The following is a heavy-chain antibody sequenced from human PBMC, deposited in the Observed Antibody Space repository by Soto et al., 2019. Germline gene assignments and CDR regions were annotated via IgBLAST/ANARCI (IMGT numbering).Heavy chain of an antibody. V-gene: IGHV1-69*13. CDR2: IIPIFGTA. J-gene: IGHJ6*03. D-gene: IGHD3-3*01. CDR3: AREYYFGVVNRSYYYYMDV. Sequence: SVKVSCKASGGTFSSYAISWVRQAPGQGLEWMGGIIPIFGTANYAQKFQGRVTITADESTSTAYMELSSLRSEDTAVYYCAREYYFGVVNRSYYYYMDVWGKGTTVTVSS. CDR1: GGTFSSYA.